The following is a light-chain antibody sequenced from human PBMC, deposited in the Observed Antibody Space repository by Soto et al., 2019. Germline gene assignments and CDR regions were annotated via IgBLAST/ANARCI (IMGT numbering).Light chain of an antibody. V-gene: IGLV1-47*01. CDR3: AGWDPSLSAYVV. CDR2: RNY. Sequence: QSVLTQPPSASGTPGQRVTISCSGSSSNIGSNYVNWYQQLPGTAPKLLIYRNYQRPAGVPDRFSGSKSGTSASLAISGLRSEDEADYYCAGWDPSLSAYVVFGGGTKLTVL. J-gene: IGLJ2*01. CDR1: SSNIGSNY.